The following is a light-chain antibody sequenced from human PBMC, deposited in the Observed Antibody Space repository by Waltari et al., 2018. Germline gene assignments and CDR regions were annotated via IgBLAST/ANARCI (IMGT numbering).Light chain of an antibody. J-gene: IGKJ4*01. CDR3: QQYTSFSLT. CDR1: QSISSW. CDR2: KAS. Sequence: DIQMTQSPSTLSASIGDRVPSTCRASQSISSWLAWYQKNPGKAPKLLISKASTLESGFPSRFSGSGSGTEFTLTISSLQPDDFATYYCQQYTSFSLTFGGGTTVEIK. V-gene: IGKV1-5*03.